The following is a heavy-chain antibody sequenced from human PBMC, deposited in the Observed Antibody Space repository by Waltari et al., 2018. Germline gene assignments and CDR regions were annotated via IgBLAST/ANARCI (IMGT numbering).Heavy chain of an antibody. V-gene: IGHV3-23*01. CDR2: LGSSGRNT. CDR3: AKGPAARTNWFDP. CDR1: GVTFSNYD. J-gene: IGHJ5*02. D-gene: IGHD2-2*01. Sequence: EVQLLESGGGLVQPGGYLRLAGAASGVTFSNYDMGWGRQAPGKGLEWVSVLGSSGRNTYYADSVKGRFTISRDDSKNTLYLQMNSLRAEDTAVYYCAKGPAARTNWFDPWGQGTLVTVSS.